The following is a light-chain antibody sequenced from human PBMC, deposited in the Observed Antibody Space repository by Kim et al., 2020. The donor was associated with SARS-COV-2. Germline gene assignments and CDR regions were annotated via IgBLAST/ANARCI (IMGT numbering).Light chain of an antibody. J-gene: IGLJ3*02. V-gene: IGLV2-14*03. CDR1: SSDVGGYNY. CDR3: SSYTSSSTPV. Sequence: GQSITTSCTGTSSDVGGYNYGSWYQQHPGKAPKLMIYDDSNRRSGVSNRFSGSKSGNTASLTISGLQAEDEADYYCSSYTSSSTPVFGGGTQLTVL. CDR2: DDS.